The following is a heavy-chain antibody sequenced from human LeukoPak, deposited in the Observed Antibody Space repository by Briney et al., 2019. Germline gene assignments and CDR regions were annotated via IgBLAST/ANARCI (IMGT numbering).Heavy chain of an antibody. Sequence: TGGSLRLSCAASGFTFSSHAMSWVRQAPGKGLEWVSAISDSGGSAYYADSVKGRFTFSRDNSKNMLYLQMNSLRAADTAIYYCARDGGYRADIDWGQGTLVTVSS. CDR2: ISDSGGSA. V-gene: IGHV3-23*01. J-gene: IGHJ4*02. CDR3: ARDGGYRADID. CDR1: GFTFSSHA. D-gene: IGHD5-12*01.